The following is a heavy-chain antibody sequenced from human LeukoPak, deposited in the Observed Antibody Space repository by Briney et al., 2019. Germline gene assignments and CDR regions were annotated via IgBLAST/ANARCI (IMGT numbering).Heavy chain of an antibody. V-gene: IGHV1-2*02. D-gene: IGHD3-22*01. CDR1: GYTFTGYY. Sequence: GASVKVSCKASGYTFTGYYMHWVRQAPGQGLEWMGWINPNSGGTNYAQKFQGRVTMTRDTSISTAYMGLSRLRSDDTAVYYCARWLNYYDSSGYRYYFDYWGQGTLVTVSS. CDR3: ARWLNYYDSSGYRYYFDY. CDR2: INPNSGGT. J-gene: IGHJ4*02.